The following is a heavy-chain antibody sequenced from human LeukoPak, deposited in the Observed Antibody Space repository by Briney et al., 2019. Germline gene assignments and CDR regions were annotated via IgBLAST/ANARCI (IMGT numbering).Heavy chain of an antibody. D-gene: IGHD5-18*01. V-gene: IGHV4-34*01. CDR1: GGSFSGYY. J-gene: IGHJ4*02. CDR2: INHSGST. CDR3: ARRGGYSYGYVVDY. Sequence: SETLSLTCAVYGGSFSGYYWSWIRQPPGKGLEWIGEINHSGSTNYNPSLKSRVTISVDTSKNQFSLKLSSVTAADTAVCYCARRGGYSYGYVVDYWGQGTLVTVSS.